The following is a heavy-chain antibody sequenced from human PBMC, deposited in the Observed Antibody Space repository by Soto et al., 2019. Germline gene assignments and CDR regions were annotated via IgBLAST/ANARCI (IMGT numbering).Heavy chain of an antibody. CDR2: IYYSGST. D-gene: IGHD3-9*01. Sequence: PSETLSLTCTVSGGSISSYYWSWIRQPPGKGLEWIGYIYYSGSTNYNPSLKSGVTISVDTSKNQFSLKLSSVTAADTAVYYCARSPVADYAILTGYSHSGQGTLFTVSS. J-gene: IGHJ1*01. CDR3: ARSPVADYAILTGYSH. V-gene: IGHV4-59*08. CDR1: GGSISSYY.